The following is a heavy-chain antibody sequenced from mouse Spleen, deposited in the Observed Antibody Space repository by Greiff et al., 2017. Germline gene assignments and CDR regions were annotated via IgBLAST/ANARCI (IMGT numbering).Heavy chain of an antibody. V-gene: IGHV2-6-1*01. CDR2: IWSDGST. D-gene: IGHD2-14*01. CDR3: ARQNYRYDGFAY. Sequence: QVQLKETGPGLVAPSQSLSITCTVSGFSLTSYGVHWVRQPPGKGLEWLVVIWSDGSTNYNSALKSRLSISKDNSKSQVFLKMNSLQTDDTAMYYCARQNYRYDGFAYWGQGTLVTVSA. CDR1: GFSLTSYG. J-gene: IGHJ3*01.